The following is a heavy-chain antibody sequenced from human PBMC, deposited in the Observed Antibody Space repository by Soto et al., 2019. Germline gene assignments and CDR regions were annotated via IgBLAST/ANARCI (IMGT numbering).Heavy chain of an antibody. CDR3: AKNYYGMDV. CDR1: GFTFSSYG. J-gene: IGHJ6*02. V-gene: IGHV3-30*18. CDR2: ISYDGSNK. Sequence: GGSLRLSCAASGFTFSSYGMHWVRQAPGKGLEWVAVISYDGSNKYYADSVKGRFTISRDNSKNTLYLQMNSLRAEDTAVYYCAKNYYGMDVWGQGTTVTVSS.